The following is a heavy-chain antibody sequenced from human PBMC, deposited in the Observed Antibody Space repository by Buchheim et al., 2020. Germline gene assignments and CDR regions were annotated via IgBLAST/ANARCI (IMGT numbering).Heavy chain of an antibody. CDR3: ARHQSWPDY. CDR2: ISSSSSTI. D-gene: IGHD6-13*01. J-gene: IGHJ4*02. V-gene: IGHV3-48*01. Sequence: EVQLVESGGGLVQPGGSLRLSCAASGFTFSSYSMNWVRQAPGKGLEWVSYISSSSSTIYYADSVKGRFTISRDNSKNKLYQQMNHLRAEDTAVYYCARHQSWPDYWGQGTL. CDR1: GFTFSSYS.